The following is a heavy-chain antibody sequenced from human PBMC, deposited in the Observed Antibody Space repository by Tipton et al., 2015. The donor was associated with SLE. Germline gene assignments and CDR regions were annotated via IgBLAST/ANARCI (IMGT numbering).Heavy chain of an antibody. CDR3: AREATGGSSPYYLDF. CDR2: IYPSGTV. D-gene: IGHD3-16*01. Sequence: TLSLTCTVSGGSISSYHWSWIRQPPGKGLEWIGEIYPSGTVNYNPSLKSRVSISVDRSKNQFSLRLKSVTAADTAVYYCAREATGGSSPYYLDFWGQGTLVTVSS. CDR1: GGSISSYH. J-gene: IGHJ4*02. V-gene: IGHV4-59*12.